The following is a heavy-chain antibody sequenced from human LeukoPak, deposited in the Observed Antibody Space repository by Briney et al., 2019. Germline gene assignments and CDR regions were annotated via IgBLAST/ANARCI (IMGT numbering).Heavy chain of an antibody. V-gene: IGHV1-2*06. CDR2: INPNSGGT. CDR3: ARDPRSSMRYYGMDV. Sequence: ASVKVSCTASGYTFTGYYMHWVRQAPGQGLEWMGRINPNSGGTNYAQKFQGRVTTTRDTSISTAYMELSRLRSDDTAVYYCARDPRSSMRYYGMDVWGQGTTVTVSS. D-gene: IGHD2-8*01. J-gene: IGHJ6*02. CDR1: GYTFTGYY.